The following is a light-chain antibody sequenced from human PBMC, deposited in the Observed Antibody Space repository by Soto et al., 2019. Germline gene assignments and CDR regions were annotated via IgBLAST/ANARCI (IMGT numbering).Light chain of an antibody. CDR2: KAS. V-gene: IGKV1-5*03. CDR3: QQYYTYPGT. CDR1: QSITSW. J-gene: IGKJ1*01. Sequence: DIQMTQSPSTLSASVGDRVTITCRASQSITSWLAWYQQKPGKAPNLLLYKASSLESGVPSRFSGRGSGTEFTRTISSLQPDDFATYYCQQYYTYPGTFGHGTKVDIK.